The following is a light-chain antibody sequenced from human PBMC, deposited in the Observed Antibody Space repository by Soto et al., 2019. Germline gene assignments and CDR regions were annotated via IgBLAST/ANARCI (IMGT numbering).Light chain of an antibody. CDR2: TTN. Sequence: VLTQPPSASGTPGQRATISCCGSNSNIGSDIVNCYQLLPGAAPEVLINTTNQRPSGVPERFSGSKSGTSASLAISGLQSEDEANSSCATWDGGLSGPFVFGTGTKGTVL. V-gene: IGLV1-44*01. CDR1: NSNIGSDI. J-gene: IGLJ1*01. CDR3: ATWDGGLSGPFV.